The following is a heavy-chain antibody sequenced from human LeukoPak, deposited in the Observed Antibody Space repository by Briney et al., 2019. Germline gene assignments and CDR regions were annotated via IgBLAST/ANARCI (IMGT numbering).Heavy chain of an antibody. CDR1: GGSFSGYY. CDR3: ARGRVPGIAVAGTLNWFDP. V-gene: IGHV4-34*01. CDR2: INHSGST. D-gene: IGHD6-19*01. Sequence: SETLSLTCAVYGGSFSGYYWSWIRQPPGKGLEWIGEINHSGSTNYNPSLKSRVTISVDTSKNQFSLKLSSVTAADTAVYYCARGRVPGIAVAGTLNWFDPWGQGTLVTVSS. J-gene: IGHJ5*02.